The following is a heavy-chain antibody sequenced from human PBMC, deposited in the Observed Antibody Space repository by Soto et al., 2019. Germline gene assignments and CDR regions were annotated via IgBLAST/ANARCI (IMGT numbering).Heavy chain of an antibody. V-gene: IGHV4-31*03. CDR1: GGSISSGGYY. Sequence: SETLSLTCTVSGGSISSGGYYWSWIRQHPGKGLEWIGYIYYSGSTYYNPSLKSRVTISVDTSKNQFSLKLSSVTAADTAVYYCARDQVQDYGDYPYYHYGMAVWGQGTTVTVSS. CDR2: IYYSGST. D-gene: IGHD4-17*01. CDR3: ARDQVQDYGDYPYYHYGMAV. J-gene: IGHJ6*02.